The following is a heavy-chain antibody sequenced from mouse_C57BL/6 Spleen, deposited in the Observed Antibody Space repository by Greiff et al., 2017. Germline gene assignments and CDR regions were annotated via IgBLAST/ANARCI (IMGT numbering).Heavy chain of an antibody. V-gene: IGHV5-17*01. CDR2: ISSGSSTI. Sequence: EVQRVESGGGLVKPGGSLKLSCAASGFTFSDYGMHWVRQAPEKGLEWVAYISSGSSTIYYADTVKGRFTISRDNAKNTLFLQMTSLRSEDTAMYYCAREFITTVVYFDYWGQGTTLTVSS. D-gene: IGHD1-1*01. CDR3: AREFITTVVYFDY. CDR1: GFTFSDYG. J-gene: IGHJ2*01.